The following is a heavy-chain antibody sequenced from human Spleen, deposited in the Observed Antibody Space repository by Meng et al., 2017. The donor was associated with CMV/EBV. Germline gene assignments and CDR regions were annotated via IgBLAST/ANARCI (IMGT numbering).Heavy chain of an antibody. CDR3: ARAGKTGLRYFDWLLKPFDY. J-gene: IGHJ4*02. V-gene: IGHV4-34*01. CDR1: FSGYY. D-gene: IGHD3-9*01. Sequence: FSGYYWSWVRQPPGKGLEWIGEINHSGSTNYNPSLKSRVAISVDTSKNQFSLKLSSVTAADTAVYYCARAGKTGLRYFDWLLKPFDYWGQGTLVTVSS. CDR2: INHSGST.